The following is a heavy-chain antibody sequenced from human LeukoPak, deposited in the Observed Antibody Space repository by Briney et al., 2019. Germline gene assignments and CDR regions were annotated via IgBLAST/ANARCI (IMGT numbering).Heavy chain of an antibody. Sequence: PGGSLRLSCAASGIDFGASGMHWVRQAPGMGLEWVTFIQTDGSDKYYAASVAGRFTISRDNSKNTVYLHMNSLRPDDTALYYCAREGGTVVVGRFDYWGQGTLVTVSS. CDR1: GIDFGASG. CDR2: IQTDGSDK. D-gene: IGHD2-2*01. V-gene: IGHV3-30*02. J-gene: IGHJ4*02. CDR3: AREGGTVVVGRFDY.